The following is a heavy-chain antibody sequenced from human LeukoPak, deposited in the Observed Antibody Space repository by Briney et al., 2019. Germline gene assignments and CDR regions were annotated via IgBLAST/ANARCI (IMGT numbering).Heavy chain of an antibody. V-gene: IGHV3-23*01. J-gene: IGHJ4*02. CDR2: ISSSGGDSDEDT. Sequence: GGSLRLSCAASGFSFSSSPMSWVRQAAGRGLEWVSGISSSGGDSDEDTPYAGSVKGRFTISRDNSKNTLYLQMNSLRVDDTAVYFCVRKTSGRHPFDSWGQGTLVTVSS. CDR1: GFSFSSSP. CDR3: VRKTSGRHPFDS.